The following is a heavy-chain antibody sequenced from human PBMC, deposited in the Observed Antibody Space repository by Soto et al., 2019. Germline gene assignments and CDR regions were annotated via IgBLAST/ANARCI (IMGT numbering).Heavy chain of an antibody. J-gene: IGHJ6*02. V-gene: IGHV1-3*01. Sequence: ASVKVSCKASGYSFTNHGIHWVRQAPGQRPEWMGWISAGNGQTKYSQRFQGRVTITRDTSASTADMDLSSLTSEDTGVYYCARRSSSWENYYFYGFDVWGQGTTVTVSS. D-gene: IGHD6-13*01. CDR1: GYSFTNHG. CDR2: ISAGNGQT. CDR3: ARRSSSWENYYFYGFDV.